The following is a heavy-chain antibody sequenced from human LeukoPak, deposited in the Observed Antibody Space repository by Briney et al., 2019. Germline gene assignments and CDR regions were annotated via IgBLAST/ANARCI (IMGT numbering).Heavy chain of an antibody. D-gene: IGHD3-22*01. Sequence: ASVKVSCKASGGTFSSYAISWVRQAPGQGLEWMGGIIPIFGTANYAQKFQGRVTITADESTSTAYMELSSLRSEDTAVYYCARGADYYDSSGYYENYYYGMDVWGQGTTVTVSS. V-gene: IGHV1-69*13. J-gene: IGHJ6*02. CDR3: ARGADYYDSSGYYENYYYGMDV. CDR1: GGTFSSYA. CDR2: IIPIFGTA.